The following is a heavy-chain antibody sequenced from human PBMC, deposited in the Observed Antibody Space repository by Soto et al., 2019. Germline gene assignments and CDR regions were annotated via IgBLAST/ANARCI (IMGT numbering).Heavy chain of an antibody. V-gene: IGHV3-74*02. CDR2: INSDGGST. CDR1: VFTFSSYW. J-gene: IGHJ4*02. Sequence: EVQLVDSGGGLVQPGGSLRLSCAASVFTFSSYWMHWVRQAPGKGLVWVSRINSDGGSTSYADSVKVRFAISSESAKKMMYLQMKGLRAEDTAVYYCVRTSLVVAAATREDYWGQGALVTVSS. D-gene: IGHD2-15*01. CDR3: VRTSLVVAAATREDY.